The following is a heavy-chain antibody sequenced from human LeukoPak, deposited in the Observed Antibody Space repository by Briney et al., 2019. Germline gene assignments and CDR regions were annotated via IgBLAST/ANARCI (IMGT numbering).Heavy chain of an antibody. CDR2: IYYSGST. V-gene: IGHV4-39*01. Sequence: PSETLSLTCTVSGGSISNSRDYWAWIRQPPGKGLEWIANIYYSGSTYYSPSLKSRFTISVDTSKNQFPLKLSSVTAADTAVYYCVSTGPQDYWGQGTLVTVSS. CDR3: VSTGPQDY. CDR1: GGSISNSRDY. J-gene: IGHJ4*02. D-gene: IGHD4-11*01.